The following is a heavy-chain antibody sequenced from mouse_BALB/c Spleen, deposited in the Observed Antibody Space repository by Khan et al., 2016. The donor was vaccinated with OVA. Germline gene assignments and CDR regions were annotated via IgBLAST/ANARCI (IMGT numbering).Heavy chain of an antibody. J-gene: IGHJ1*01. V-gene: IGHV14-3*02. CDR1: GFNIKDTY. CDR2: IAPANGET. CDR3: GHPSYDPRNFDG. Sequence: VQLQQPGTELVKPGASVKLSCTASGFNIKDTYMHWVKQRPEQGLEWIGRIAPANGETKYDPKFQGKATITADTSSNTSYLQLSSLTSEDTAVYYCGHPSYDPRNFDGWGAGTTVTVSS. D-gene: IGHD2-3*01.